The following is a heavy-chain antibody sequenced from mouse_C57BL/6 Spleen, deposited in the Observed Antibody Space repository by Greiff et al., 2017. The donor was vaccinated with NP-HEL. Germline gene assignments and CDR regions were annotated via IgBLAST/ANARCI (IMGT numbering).Heavy chain of an antibody. J-gene: IGHJ4*01. Sequence: EVKLVESGGGLVKPGGSLKLSCAASGFTFSDYGMHWVRQAPEKGLEWVAYISSGSSTIYYADTVKGRFTISRDNAKITLFLQMTSLRSEDTAMYYCAREGTYSNYFYYAMDYWGQGTSVTVSS. CDR1: GFTFSDYG. V-gene: IGHV5-17*01. CDR2: ISSGSSTI. D-gene: IGHD2-5*01. CDR3: AREGTYSNYFYYAMDY.